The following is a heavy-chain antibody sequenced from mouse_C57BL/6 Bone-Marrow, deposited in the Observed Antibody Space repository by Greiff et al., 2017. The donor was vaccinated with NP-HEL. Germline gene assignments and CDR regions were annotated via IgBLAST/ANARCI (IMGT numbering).Heavy chain of an antibody. Sequence: QVQLQQPGAELVRPGSSVKLSCKASGYTFTSYWMDWVKQRPGQGLEWIGNIYPSDSETHYNQKFKDKATLTVDKSSSTAYMQLSSLTSEDSAVYYCARGWFQAMDYWGQGTSVTGSS. CDR3: ARGWFQAMDY. J-gene: IGHJ4*01. CDR1: GYTFTSYW. CDR2: IYPSDSET. V-gene: IGHV1-61*01. D-gene: IGHD2-3*01.